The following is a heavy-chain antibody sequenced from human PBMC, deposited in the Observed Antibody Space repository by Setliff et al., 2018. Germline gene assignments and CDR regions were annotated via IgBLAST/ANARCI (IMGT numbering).Heavy chain of an antibody. CDR1: GGSFSGYY. Sequence: SETLSLTCAVYGGSFSGYYWSWIRQPPGKGLEWIGEINHSGSTNYNPSLKSRVTISVDTSKNQFSLKLSSVTASDTAMYYCARAGWYNWFDPWGQGTLVTVSS. D-gene: IGHD2-15*01. V-gene: IGHV4-34*01. J-gene: IGHJ5*02. CDR2: INHSGST. CDR3: ARAGWYNWFDP.